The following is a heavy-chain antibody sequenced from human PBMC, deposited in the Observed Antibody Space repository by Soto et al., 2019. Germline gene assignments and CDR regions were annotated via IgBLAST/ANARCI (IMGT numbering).Heavy chain of an antibody. J-gene: IGHJ5*02. D-gene: IGHD3-10*01. Sequence: QITLKESGPTLVRPTQTLTLTCTFSGFSLSTTGVGVGWIRQPPGKALEWLALIYWDDDKRYSPSLKTRLTITKDTSDNEVILTMTNMDPVDTATYYCAQRLPHYGLGRERGTWFDPWGQGTLVTVSS. CDR3: AQRLPHYGLGRERGTWFDP. CDR2: IYWDDDK. V-gene: IGHV2-5*02. CDR1: GFSLSTTGVG.